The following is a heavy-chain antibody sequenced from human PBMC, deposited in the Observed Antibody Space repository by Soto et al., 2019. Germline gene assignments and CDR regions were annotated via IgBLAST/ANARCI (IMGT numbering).Heavy chain of an antibody. V-gene: IGHV6-1*01. CDR2: TYFRSTWSN. CDR1: GDSVSTVSVA. CDR3: ARDGWHSGSPAYFLH. Sequence: SQTLSLTCAVSGDSVSTVSVAWNWIRQSPSRGLEWLGRTYFRSTWSNDYATSVKSRISINADTSKNQFSLHLNSVTPDDTGIYYCARDGWHSGSPAYFLHWGQGTLVTVSS. J-gene: IGHJ1*01. D-gene: IGHD5-12*01.